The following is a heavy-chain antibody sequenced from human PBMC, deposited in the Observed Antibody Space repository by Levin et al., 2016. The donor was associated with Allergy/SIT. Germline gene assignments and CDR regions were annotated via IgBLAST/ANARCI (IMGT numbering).Heavy chain of an antibody. CDR1: GFTLSDYS. V-gene: IGHV3-21*01. CDR2: ISSSSSYI. CDR3: ARDLVPYSSGWYQDAFDI. D-gene: IGHD6-19*01. Sequence: LSLTCAASGFTLSDYSINWVRQAPGKGLEWVSSISSSSSYIYYADSVKGRFTISRDNAKNSLYLQMNSLRAEDTAVYYCARDLVPYSSGWYQDAFDIWGQGTMVTVSS. J-gene: IGHJ3*02.